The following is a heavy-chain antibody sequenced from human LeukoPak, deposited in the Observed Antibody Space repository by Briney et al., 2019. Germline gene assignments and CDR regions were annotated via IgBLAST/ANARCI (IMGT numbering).Heavy chain of an antibody. V-gene: IGHV1-18*01. J-gene: IGHJ4*02. CDR3: ARALLLWFGVPGY. CDR2: ISAYNGNT. CDR1: GYTFTSYG. D-gene: IGHD3-10*01. Sequence: GASVKVSCKASGYTFTSYGISWVRQAPGQGLEWMGWISAYNGNTNYAQKLQGRVTMTRDTSISTAYMELSRLRSDDTAVYYCARALLLWFGVPGYWGQGTLVTVSS.